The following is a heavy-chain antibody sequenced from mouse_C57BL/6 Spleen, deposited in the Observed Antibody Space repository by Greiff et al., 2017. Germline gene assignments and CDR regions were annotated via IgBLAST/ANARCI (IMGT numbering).Heavy chain of an antibody. D-gene: IGHD1-1*01. CDR1: GFSLTSYG. V-gene: IGHV2-5*01. Sequence: VQGVESGPGLVQPSQSLSITCTVSGFSLTSYGVHWVRQSPGKGLEWLGVVWRGGSTDFNAAFMSRLSITKGNSKSQVFFKMNSLQADDTAISYCAKNGYGSIYWYFDVWVTGTTVTVSS. CDR2: VWRGGST. CDR3: AKNGYGSIYWYFDV. J-gene: IGHJ1*03.